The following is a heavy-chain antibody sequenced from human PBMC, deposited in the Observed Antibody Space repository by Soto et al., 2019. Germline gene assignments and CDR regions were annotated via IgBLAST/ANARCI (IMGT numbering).Heavy chain of an antibody. CDR1: GYTFSSRG. CDR3: VREAGDYDWYFDL. Sequence: QAPLVQCGPEVKEPGASVKVSCKASGYTFSSRGIYWVRQAPGQGLEWMGWISPHNAKTHYAQSLQGRVTLTTDTSTSTAYMDLRSLRSDDTAVYYCVREAGDYDWYFDLWGRGTPVTVSS. CDR2: ISPHNAKT. J-gene: IGHJ2*01. D-gene: IGHD4-17*01. V-gene: IGHV1-18*01.